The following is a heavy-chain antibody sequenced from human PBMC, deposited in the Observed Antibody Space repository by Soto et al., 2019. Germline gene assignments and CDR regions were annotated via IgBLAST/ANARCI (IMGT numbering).Heavy chain of an antibody. Sequence: QVQLVQSGAEVKKPGASVKVSCKASGYTFTSYDINWVRQATGQGLEWMGWMNPNSGNTRYAQKFQGGVTMTRHTSISTAYMALSSLSSEDTAVYYCAGERSGSSDYWGQGTVVTVSS. CDR3: AGERSGSSDY. J-gene: IGHJ4*02. CDR1: GYTFTSYD. D-gene: IGHD1-26*01. CDR2: MNPNSGNT. V-gene: IGHV1-8*01.